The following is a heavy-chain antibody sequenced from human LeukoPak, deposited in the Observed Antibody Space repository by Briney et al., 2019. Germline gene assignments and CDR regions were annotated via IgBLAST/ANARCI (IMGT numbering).Heavy chain of an antibody. CDR1: GFTFSSFG. J-gene: IGHJ4*02. D-gene: IGHD3-9*01. CDR2: ISGSGSST. Sequence: PGGTLRLSCAASGFTFSSFGMSWVRQAAGKGLEWVSAISGSGSSTYYADSVKSRFTISRDNAKNTLYLQMHSLRAEDTAVYYCAKGFDPDGYWGQGTLVTVSS. CDR3: AKGFDPDGY. V-gene: IGHV3-23*01.